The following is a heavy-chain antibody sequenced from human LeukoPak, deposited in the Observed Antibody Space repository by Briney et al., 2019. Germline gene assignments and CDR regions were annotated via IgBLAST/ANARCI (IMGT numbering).Heavy chain of an antibody. V-gene: IGHV4-59*08. CDR1: GGSISSYY. CDR2: IYYSGST. D-gene: IGHD6-6*01. Sequence: SETLSLTCTVSGGSISSYYWSWIRQPPGKGLEWIGYIYYSGSTNYNPSLKSRVTISVDTSKNQFSLKLSSVTAADTDVYYCARLSWPSSAEYYYYGMDVWGQGTTVTVSS. J-gene: IGHJ6*02. CDR3: ARLSWPSSAEYYYYGMDV.